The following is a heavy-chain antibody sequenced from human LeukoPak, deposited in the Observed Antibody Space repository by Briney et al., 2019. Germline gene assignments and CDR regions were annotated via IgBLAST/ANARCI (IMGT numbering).Heavy chain of an antibody. CDR2: IYYSGST. D-gene: IGHD5-18*01. V-gene: IGHV4-39*01. Sequence: SETLSLTCTVSGGSISSSSYYWGWIRQPPGKGLEWIGSIYYSGSTYYNPSLKSRVTISVDTSKNQFSLKLSSVTAADTAVYYCASSAGRGQAMVEDYDYWGQGTLVTVSS. J-gene: IGHJ4*02. CDR3: ASSAGRGQAMVEDYDY. CDR1: GGSISSSSYY.